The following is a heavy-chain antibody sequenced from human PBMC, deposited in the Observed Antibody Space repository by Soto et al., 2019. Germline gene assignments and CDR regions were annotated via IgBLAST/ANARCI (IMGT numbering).Heavy chain of an antibody. CDR1: GYTLTELS. Sequence: ASVKVSCKVSGYTLTELSMHWVRQAPGKGLEWMGGFDPEDGETIYAQKFQGRVTMTEDTSTDTAYMELSSLRSEDTAVYYCATVFGRRFSAWLYFDYWGQGTLVTVSS. J-gene: IGHJ4*02. CDR3: ATVFGRRFSAWLYFDY. CDR2: FDPEDGET. D-gene: IGHD3-3*01. V-gene: IGHV1-24*01.